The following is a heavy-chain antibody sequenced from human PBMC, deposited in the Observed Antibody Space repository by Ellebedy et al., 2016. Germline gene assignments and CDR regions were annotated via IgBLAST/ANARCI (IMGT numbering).Heavy chain of an antibody. D-gene: IGHD2-15*01. J-gene: IGHJ6*02. CDR3: ARGYCSGGRCYAYGMDV. Sequence: SETLSLXCTVSGGSISSYYWSWIRQPPGKGLEWIGYVYYSGTPNYNPSLKSRVTISLDRSNNQFSLKLTSVTAADTAVYYCARGYCSGGRCYAYGMDVWGQGTTVTASS. CDR1: GGSISSYY. V-gene: IGHV4-59*01. CDR2: VYYSGTP.